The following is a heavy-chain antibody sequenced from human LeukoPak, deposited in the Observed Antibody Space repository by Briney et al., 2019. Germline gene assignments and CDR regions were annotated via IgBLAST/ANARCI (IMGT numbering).Heavy chain of an antibody. J-gene: IGHJ6*03. CDR3: AKGAVESLDYYFYMEV. CDR1: GFTFITYA. CDR2: ISGSGGTT. Sequence: GGSLRLSCAASGFTFITYAMSWVRQAPGKGLEWVSSISGSGGTTYIADSVKGRFTISRDNSKNTLFLEMNSLRVEDTALYYCAKGAVESLDYYFYMEVWGTGTTVTVSS. V-gene: IGHV3-23*01.